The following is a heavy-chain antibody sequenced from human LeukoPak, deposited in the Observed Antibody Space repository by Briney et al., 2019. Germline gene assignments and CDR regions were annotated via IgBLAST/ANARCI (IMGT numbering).Heavy chain of an antibody. J-gene: IGHJ4*02. CDR3: ARALAPYGDYAFDY. Sequence: SETLSLTCTVSGDSISSYYWTWIRQPPGKGLEWIGHISYSGSTNYNPSLKSRVTISVDTSKCQFSLKLSSVTAADTAVYYCARALAPYGDYAFDYWGQGTLVTVSS. CDR1: GDSISSYY. V-gene: IGHV4-59*01. CDR2: ISYSGST. D-gene: IGHD4-17*01.